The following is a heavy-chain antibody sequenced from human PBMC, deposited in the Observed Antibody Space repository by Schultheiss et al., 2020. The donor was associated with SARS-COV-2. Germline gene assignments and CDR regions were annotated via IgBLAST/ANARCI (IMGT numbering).Heavy chain of an antibody. V-gene: IGHV3-23*01. CDR3: AKDITDARRGYSYGYHGYDY. J-gene: IGHJ4*02. D-gene: IGHD5-18*01. CDR2: ISGSGGST. Sequence: GESLKISCAASGLTFSNSDMNWVRQAPGKGLEWVSAISGSGGSTYYADSVKGRFTISRDNSKNTLYLQMNSLRAEDTAVYYCAKDITDARRGYSYGYHGYDYWGQGTLVTVSS. CDR1: GLTFSNSD.